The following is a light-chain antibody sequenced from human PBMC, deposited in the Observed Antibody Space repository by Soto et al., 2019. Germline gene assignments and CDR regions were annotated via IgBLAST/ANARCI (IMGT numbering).Light chain of an antibody. CDR1: QSVSSY. J-gene: IGKJ5*01. CDR3: QQRTNRPPIT. CDR2: DTS. Sequence: EIVLTQSPATLSLSPGERATLSCRASQSVSSYLAWYQQKPGQAPRLLIFDTSNRATGIPARFSGSGSGTDFTLTISGLEPEDFAVYYCQQRTNRPPITFGQGTRLEI. V-gene: IGKV3-11*01.